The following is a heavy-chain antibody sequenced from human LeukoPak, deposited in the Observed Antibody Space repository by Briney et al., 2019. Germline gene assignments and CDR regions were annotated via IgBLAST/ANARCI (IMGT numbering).Heavy chain of an antibody. CDR1: GFTFSSYA. CDR3: AKPPNGWKTYFDY. J-gene: IGHJ4*02. V-gene: IGHV3-23*01. Sequence: PGGSLRLSCAASGFTFSSYAMSWVRQAPGKGLGWVSAISGSGGSTYYAGSVKGRFTISRDNSKNTLYLQMNSLRAEDTAVYYCAKPPNGWKTYFDYWGQGTLVTVSS. D-gene: IGHD1-1*01. CDR2: ISGSGGST.